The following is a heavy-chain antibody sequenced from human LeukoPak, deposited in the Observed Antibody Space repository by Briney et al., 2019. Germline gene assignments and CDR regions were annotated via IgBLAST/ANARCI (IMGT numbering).Heavy chain of an antibody. V-gene: IGHV3-7*01. CDR1: GFTFSSYW. CDR2: IRQDGSEK. CDR3: ARHLPSGGYYYDSSGYDY. J-gene: IGHJ4*02. Sequence: GGSLRLSCAASGFTFSSYWMSWVRQAPGKWLEWVANIRQDGSEKYYVDSVKGRFTISRDNAKNSLYLQMNSLRAEDTAVYYCARHLPSGGYYYDSSGYDYWGQGTLVTVSS. D-gene: IGHD3-22*01.